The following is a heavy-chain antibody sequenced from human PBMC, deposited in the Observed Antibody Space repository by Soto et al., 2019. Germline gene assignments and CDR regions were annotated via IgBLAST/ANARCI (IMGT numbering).Heavy chain of an antibody. CDR3: TKDREYYDSITPDY. D-gene: IGHD3-22*01. CDR1: GCTFSSYA. V-gene: IGHV3-23*01. J-gene: IGHJ4*02. Sequence: GGSLRLSCGASGCTFSSYAMSWVRQAPGKGLEWVSAISGSGGSTYYADSVKGRFTISRDNSKNTLYLQMNSLRAEDTAVYYCTKDREYYDSITPDYGGQGTLVTVSS. CDR2: ISGSGGST.